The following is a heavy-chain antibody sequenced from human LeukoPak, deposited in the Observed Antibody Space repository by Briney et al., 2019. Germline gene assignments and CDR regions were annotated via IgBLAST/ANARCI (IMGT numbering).Heavy chain of an antibody. CDR1: GFSLDDYT. J-gene: IGHJ4*02. V-gene: IGHV3-43*01. CDR2: ISWDGYTT. D-gene: IGHD3-16*01. CDR3: AKDMTAEFGGDYNFEF. Sequence: PGGSPRLSCAASGFSLDDYTMHWVRQAPGKGLEWVSLISWDGYTTYYGDSVKGRFTISRDNSKNSLFLQMNSLRTEDTALYYCAKDMTAEFGGDYNFEFWGQGTLVTVSS.